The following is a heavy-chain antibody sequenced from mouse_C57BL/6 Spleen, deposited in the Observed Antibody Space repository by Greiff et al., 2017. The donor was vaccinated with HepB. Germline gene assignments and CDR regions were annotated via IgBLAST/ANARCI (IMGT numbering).Heavy chain of an antibody. J-gene: IGHJ3*01. CDR3: ARRGGDDYDEGAWFAY. CDR1: GYTFTSYW. Sequence: QVQLQQSGAELVKPGASVKLSCKASGYTFTSYWMQWVKQRPGQGLEWIGEIDPSDSYTNYNQKFKGKATLTVDTSSSTAYMQLSSLTSEDSAFYYCARRGGDDYDEGAWFAYWGQGTLVTVSA. CDR2: IDPSDSYT. V-gene: IGHV1-50*01. D-gene: IGHD2-4*01.